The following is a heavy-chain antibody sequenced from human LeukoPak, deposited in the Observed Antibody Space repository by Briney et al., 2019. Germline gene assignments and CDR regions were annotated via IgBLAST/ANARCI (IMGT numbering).Heavy chain of an antibody. CDR3: ARWGSGSHYRVFDY. D-gene: IGHD1-26*01. Sequence: SETLSLTCTVSGDSISNYFLSWIRQPAGKGLEWIGRIYTSGSTNYNPSLKSRVTMSVGTSKNQFSLKLTSVTAADTAVYYCARWGSGSHYRVFDYWGQGTLVTVSS. J-gene: IGHJ4*02. CDR2: IYTSGST. CDR1: GDSISNYF. V-gene: IGHV4-4*07.